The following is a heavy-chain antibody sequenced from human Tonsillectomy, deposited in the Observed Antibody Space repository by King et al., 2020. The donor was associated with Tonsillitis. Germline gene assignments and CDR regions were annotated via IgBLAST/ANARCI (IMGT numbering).Heavy chain of an antibody. Sequence: VQLVESGGGLVQPGGSLRLSCAASGFTFSTYAMHLVSQALGKGLEYVSAISRNGGSTYSANSVKGRFTISRDNSKNTLYLQMGSLRAEDMALYYCAREFRRGFDYWGQGTLVTVSS. CDR1: GFTFSTYA. J-gene: IGHJ4*02. CDR3: AREFRRGFDY. CDR2: ISRNGGST. V-gene: IGHV3-64*01.